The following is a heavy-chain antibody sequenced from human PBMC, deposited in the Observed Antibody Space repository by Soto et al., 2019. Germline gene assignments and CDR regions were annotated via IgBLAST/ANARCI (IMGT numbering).Heavy chain of an antibody. J-gene: IGHJ4*02. V-gene: IGHV3-23*01. CDR2: ISGSGAST. D-gene: IGHD3-9*01. CDR3: AKTETFNGYYNAFDC. Sequence: QRLSCAASGFSFGGYAVTWVRQAPGKGLEWVSAISGSGASTYYADSVKGRFTISRDNSKNTLYLQMNSLRAGDTAVYYCAKTETFNGYYNAFDCWGQGTRVTVSS. CDR1: GFSFGGYA.